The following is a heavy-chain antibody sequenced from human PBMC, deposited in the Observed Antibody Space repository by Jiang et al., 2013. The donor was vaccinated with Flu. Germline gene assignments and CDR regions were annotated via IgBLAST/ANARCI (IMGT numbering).Heavy chain of an antibody. D-gene: IGHD3-16*01. CDR1: GYTFTGYY. CDR3: ARVGAPKESAEYFQH. CDR2: INPNSGGT. Sequence: SGAEVKKPGASVKVSCKASGYTFTGYYMHWVRQAPGQGLEWMGWINPNSGGTNYAQKFQGRVTMTRDTSISTAYMELSRLRSDDTAVYYCARVGAPKESAEYFQHWGQGTLVTVSS. J-gene: IGHJ1*01. V-gene: IGHV1-2*02.